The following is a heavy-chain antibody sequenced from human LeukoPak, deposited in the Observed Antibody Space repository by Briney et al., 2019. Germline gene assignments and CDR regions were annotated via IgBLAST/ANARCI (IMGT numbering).Heavy chain of an antibody. V-gene: IGHV3-30*14. CDR3: ARGGGIAADWFDP. CDR1: GFTFSSYA. J-gene: IGHJ5*02. D-gene: IGHD6-13*01. CDR2: ISYDGSNK. Sequence: PGGSLRLSCAASGFTFSSYAMHWVRQAPGKGLEWVAVISYDGSNKYYADSVKGRFTISRDNSKNTLYLQMNSLRAEDTAVYYCARGGGIAADWFDPWGQGTLVTVSS.